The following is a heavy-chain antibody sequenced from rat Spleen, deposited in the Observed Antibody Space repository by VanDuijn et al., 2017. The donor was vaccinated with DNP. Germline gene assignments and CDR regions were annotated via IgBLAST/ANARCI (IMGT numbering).Heavy chain of an antibody. J-gene: IGHJ2*01. V-gene: IGHV5-58*01. CDR1: GFTFSSNW. Sequence: EVQLVETGGGLVQPGRSLRLSCVASGFTFSSNWIYWIRQAPGKGLEWVASINTDGSTYYPDSVKGRFTISRDNAKNTLYLQMNSLRSEDTANYYCTRFLGGDYWGQGVMVTVSS. CDR2: INTDGST. CDR3: TRFLGGDY. D-gene: IGHD5-1*01.